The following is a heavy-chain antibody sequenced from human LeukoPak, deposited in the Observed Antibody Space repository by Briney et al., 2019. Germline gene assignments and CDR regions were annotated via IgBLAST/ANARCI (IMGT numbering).Heavy chain of an antibody. Sequence: PSETLSLTCTVSGGSISSYYWSWIRQPAGKGLEWIGRIYTSGGTNYNPSLKSRVTMTVDTSKNQFSLKLSSVTAADTAVYYCARQDSGYDRGYYYYMDVWGKGTTVTISS. CDR2: IYTSGGT. J-gene: IGHJ6*03. V-gene: IGHV4-4*07. CDR3: ARQDSGYDRGYYYYMDV. D-gene: IGHD5-12*01. CDR1: GGSISSYY.